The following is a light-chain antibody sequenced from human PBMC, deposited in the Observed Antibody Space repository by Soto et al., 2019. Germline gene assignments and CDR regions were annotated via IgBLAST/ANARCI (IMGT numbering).Light chain of an antibody. J-gene: IGLJ1*01. CDR1: SSDVGSYNL. V-gene: IGLV2-23*02. Sequence: QSVLTQPASVSGSPGQPITISCTGTSSDVGSYNLVSWYQQHPGKAPKLMIYEVSKRPSGVSNRFSGSKSGDTASLTISGLQAEYVSDYSCCSYAGSTPHVFVTGSNVT. CDR3: CSYAGSTPHV. CDR2: EVS.